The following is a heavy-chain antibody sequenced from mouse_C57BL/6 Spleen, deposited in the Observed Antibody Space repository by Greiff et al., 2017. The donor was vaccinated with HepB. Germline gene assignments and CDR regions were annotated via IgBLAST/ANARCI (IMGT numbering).Heavy chain of an antibody. CDR1: GYTFPSYW. D-gene: IGHD3-3*01. Sequence: VQLQQPGAELVRPGSSVKLSCKASGYTFPSYWMDWVKQRPGQGLEWIGNIYPSDSETHYNQKFKDKATLTVDKSSSTAYMQLSSLTSEDSSVYYCARWGLRYAMDYWGQGTSVTVSS. CDR3: ARWGLRYAMDY. V-gene: IGHV1-61*01. CDR2: IYPSDSET. J-gene: IGHJ4*01.